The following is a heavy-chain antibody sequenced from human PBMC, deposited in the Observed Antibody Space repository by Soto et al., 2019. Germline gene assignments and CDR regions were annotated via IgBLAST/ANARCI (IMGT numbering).Heavy chain of an antibody. V-gene: IGHV3-23*01. Sequence: GGSLRLSCAASVFTFSSYAMIWVRQAPGKGLEWVSAISGSGGSTYYADSVKGRFTISRDNSKNTLYLQMNSLRAEDTAVYYCAKDRDGSSDYWGQGTLVTVSS. CDR2: ISGSGGST. J-gene: IGHJ4*02. D-gene: IGHD3-10*01. CDR1: VFTFSSYA. CDR3: AKDRDGSSDY.